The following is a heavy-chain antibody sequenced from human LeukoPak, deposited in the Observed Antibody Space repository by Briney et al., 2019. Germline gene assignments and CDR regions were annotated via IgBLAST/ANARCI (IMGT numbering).Heavy chain of an antibody. CDR1: GFTVSSNY. Sequence: PGGSLRLSCAASGFTVSSNYMSWVRQAPGEGLEWVSVIYSGGSTFYADSVKGRFTISRDNSKNTLYLQMNGLRAEDTAVYYCARNNWFDAWGQGTLVTVSS. V-gene: IGHV3-53*01. CDR3: ARNNWFDA. J-gene: IGHJ5*02. CDR2: IYSGGST.